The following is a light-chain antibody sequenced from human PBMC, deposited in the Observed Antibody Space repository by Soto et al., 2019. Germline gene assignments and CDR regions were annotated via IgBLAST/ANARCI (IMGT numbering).Light chain of an antibody. Sequence: EIVMTQSPATLSVSPGERATLSCRASQSVSSNLAWYQQKPGQAPRLLIYGASTRATGIPARFSGSGSGTEFTLTISSLQSEAFARYYCQQYKNWPTTWTFGQGTKVDIK. CDR1: QSVSSN. J-gene: IGKJ1*01. CDR3: QQYKNWPTTWT. CDR2: GAS. V-gene: IGKV3-15*01.